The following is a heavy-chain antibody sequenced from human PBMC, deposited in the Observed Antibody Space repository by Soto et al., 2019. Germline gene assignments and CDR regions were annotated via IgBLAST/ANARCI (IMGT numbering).Heavy chain of an antibody. Sequence: QVQLVESGGGVVQPGRSLRLSCGASGFIFSKYGMHWVRQAPGKGLEWVAVISYDGSNKYYAESVKGRFIISRDKSENTLYLQMNSLRAEDTALYYCAKDLGSGKPYYYYAMDVWGKGTTVTVSS. CDR1: GFIFSKYG. J-gene: IGHJ6*04. V-gene: IGHV3-30*18. CDR3: AKDLGSGKPYYYYAMDV. D-gene: IGHD3-10*01. CDR2: ISYDGSNK.